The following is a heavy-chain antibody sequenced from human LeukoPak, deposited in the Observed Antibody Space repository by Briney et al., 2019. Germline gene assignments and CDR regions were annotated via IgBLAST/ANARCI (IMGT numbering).Heavy chain of an antibody. D-gene: IGHD6-6*01. Sequence: GASVKVSCKASGYTFTSYGISWVRQAPGQGLEWMGWISAYNGNTNYAQKLQGRVTMTTDTSTSTAYMELRSLRSDDTAVYHCAREYSSSSTYYYYGMDVWGQGTTVTVSS. V-gene: IGHV1-18*01. CDR1: GYTFTSYG. CDR2: ISAYNGNT. CDR3: AREYSSSSTYYYYGMDV. J-gene: IGHJ6*02.